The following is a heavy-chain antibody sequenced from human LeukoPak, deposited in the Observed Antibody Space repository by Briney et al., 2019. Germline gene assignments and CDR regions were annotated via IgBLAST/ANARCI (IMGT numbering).Heavy chain of an antibody. CDR2: MNPNSGNT. Sequence: ASVKVSCKASGYTFTSYDINWVRQAPAQGLEWMGWMNPNSGNTDYAQKVHRRVNINRNTSVSTAYLEMTSLRSDDTAVYYCARKLTYYDILTGHGGGYYYYYMDVWGKGTTVTISS. CDR3: ARKLTYYDILTGHGGGYYYYYMDV. J-gene: IGHJ6*03. D-gene: IGHD3-9*01. V-gene: IGHV1-8*03. CDR1: GYTFTSYD.